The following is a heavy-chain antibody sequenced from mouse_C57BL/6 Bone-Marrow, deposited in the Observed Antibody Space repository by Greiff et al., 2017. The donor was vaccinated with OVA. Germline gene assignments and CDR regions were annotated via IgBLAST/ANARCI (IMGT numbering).Heavy chain of an antibody. J-gene: IGHJ2*01. V-gene: IGHV1-42*01. D-gene: IGHD1-1*01. CDR3: ARTGLTTVDYFDD. CDR2: INPSTGGT. Sequence: VQLQQSGPELVKPGASVKISCKASGYSFTGYYMNWVKQSPEKSLEWIGEINPSTGGTTYNQKFKAKATLTVDKSSSTAYMQLKSLTSEDSAVYYCARTGLTTVDYFDDWGQGTTLTVSS. CDR1: GYSFTGYY.